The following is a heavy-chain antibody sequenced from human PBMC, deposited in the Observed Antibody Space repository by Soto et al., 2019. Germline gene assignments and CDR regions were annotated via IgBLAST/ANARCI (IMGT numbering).Heavy chain of an antibody. CDR3: ARGSNSNNWKLFDY. CDR2: MYAAGST. J-gene: IGHJ4*02. D-gene: IGHD1-1*01. Sequence: VQLVASGGGLVQPGGSLRLSCAVTGFTISSNYMNWVRQAPGKGLEWVSVMYAAGSTYYEDSVKGRFNISRDNSKNTVYLQMNSLRGEDTAVYYCARGSNSNNWKLFDYWGQGTLVTVSS. V-gene: IGHV3-66*01. CDR1: GFTISSNY.